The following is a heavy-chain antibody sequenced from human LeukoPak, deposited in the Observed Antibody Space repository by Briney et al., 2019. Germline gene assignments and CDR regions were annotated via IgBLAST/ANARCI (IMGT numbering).Heavy chain of an antibody. CDR2: LSGSGYNT. D-gene: IGHD2-2*01. J-gene: IGHJ4*02. CDR3: AKDPYGTRYFDY. V-gene: IGHV3-23*01. Sequence: PGGSLRLSCAASGFTFSSHALSWVRRAPGKGLEWVSSLSGSGYNTYYADSVKGRFTISRHNSKNTVYLQMNSLRAEDTAVYYCAKDPYGTRYFDYWGQGTLVTVSS. CDR1: GFTFSSHA.